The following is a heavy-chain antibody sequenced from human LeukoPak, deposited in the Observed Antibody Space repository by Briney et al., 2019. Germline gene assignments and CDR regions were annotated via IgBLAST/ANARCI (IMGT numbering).Heavy chain of an antibody. J-gene: IGHJ4*02. Sequence: GRSLRLSCAASGFTFSSYAMHWVRQAPGKGLEWVAVISYDGSNKYYADSVKGRFTISRDNSKNTLYLQMNSLRAEDTAVYYCARSYTIEVFAVGVLGYWGQGTLVTVSS. CDR1: GFTFSSYA. CDR3: ARSYTIEVFAVGVLGY. V-gene: IGHV3-30-3*01. CDR2: ISYDGSNK. D-gene: IGHD3-16*01.